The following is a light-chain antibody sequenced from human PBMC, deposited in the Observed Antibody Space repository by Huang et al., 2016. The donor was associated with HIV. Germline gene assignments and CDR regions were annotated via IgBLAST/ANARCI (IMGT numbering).Light chain of an antibody. CDR2: GVS. Sequence: EVVMTQSPPTLFVSPLEGATLSCRASQSVSSNLAWFQQKHGQPPRLLIYGVSTRATGVPARFSGSGSGTEFTLTISSLQSEDFAVYYCQQYNNWPRTFGQGTKVEI. CDR3: QQYNNWPRT. V-gene: IGKV3-15*01. J-gene: IGKJ1*01. CDR1: QSVSSN.